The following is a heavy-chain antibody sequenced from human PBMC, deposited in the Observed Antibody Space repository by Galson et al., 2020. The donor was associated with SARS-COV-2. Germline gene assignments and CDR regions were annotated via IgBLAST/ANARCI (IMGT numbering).Heavy chain of an antibody. CDR2: IYSSGRT. J-gene: IGHJ6*02. CDR1: GGSVSGNRYF. D-gene: IGHD2-2*01. V-gene: IGHV4-61*01. CDR3: ARGGGDVVVVPAAPRLHFYFGMDV. Sequence: ASETLSLTCTVSGGSVSGNRYFWSWIRQPPGKGLEWIGSIYSSGRTDYNPSLKSRVAITIDTSRKEFSLRLNSVTAADTAVYYCARGGGDVVVVPAAPRLHFYFGMDVWGQGTTVTVSS.